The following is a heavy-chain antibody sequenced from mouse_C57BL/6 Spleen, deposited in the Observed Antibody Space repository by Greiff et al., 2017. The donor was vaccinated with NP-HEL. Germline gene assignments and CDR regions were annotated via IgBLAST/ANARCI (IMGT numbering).Heavy chain of an antibody. CDR3: AKNCGGNCWYFDV. V-gene: IGHV2-5*01. CDR2: IWRGGST. Sequence: QVQLKESGPGLVQPSQSLSITCTVSGFSLTSYGVHWVRQSPGKGLEWLGVIWRGGSTDYNAAFMSRLSITKDNSKSQVFFKMNSLQADDTAIYYCAKNCGGNCWYFDVWGTGTTVTVSS. D-gene: IGHD2-1*01. CDR1: GFSLTSYG. J-gene: IGHJ1*03.